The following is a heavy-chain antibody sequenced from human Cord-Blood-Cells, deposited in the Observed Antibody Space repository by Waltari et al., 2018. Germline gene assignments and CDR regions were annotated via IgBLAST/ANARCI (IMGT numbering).Heavy chain of an antibody. CDR1: GGSISSYY. Sequence: QVQLQESGPGLVKPSETPSLTCTVSGGSISSYYWSWIRQPAGKGLEWIGRIYTSGSTNNNPALKSRVTMSVDTSKNQFSLKLSSGTAADTAVYYCARDKAARDYYYGSGSYYYYYGMDVWGQGTTVTVSS. D-gene: IGHD3-10*01. V-gene: IGHV4-4*07. CDR2: IYTSGST. CDR3: ARDKAARDYYYGSGSYYYYYGMDV. J-gene: IGHJ6*02.